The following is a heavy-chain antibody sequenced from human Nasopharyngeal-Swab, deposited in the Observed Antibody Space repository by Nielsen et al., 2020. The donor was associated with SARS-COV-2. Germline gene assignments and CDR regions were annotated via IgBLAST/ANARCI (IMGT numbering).Heavy chain of an antibody. J-gene: IGHJ5*02. CDR1: IYSISSHY. CDR3: ARGLQYYDFWSGHYATNWFDP. CDR2: IYHSGST. Sequence: SETLSLTCTVSIYSISSHYWGWIRQPPGKGLEWIGTIYHSGSTYYNPSLKSRVTISVDTSKNQFSLKLSSVTAADTAVYYCARGLQYYDFWSGHYATNWFDPWGQGTLVTVSS. D-gene: IGHD3-3*01. V-gene: IGHV4-38-2*02.